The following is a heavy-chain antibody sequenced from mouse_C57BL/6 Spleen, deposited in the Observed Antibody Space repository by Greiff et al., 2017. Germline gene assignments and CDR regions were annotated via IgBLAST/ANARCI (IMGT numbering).Heavy chain of an antibody. J-gene: IGHJ3*01. CDR3: ARLHDGHSAPGFAY. CDR1: GFTFSSYG. Sequence: EVMLVESGGDLVKPGGSLKLSCAAPGFTFSSYGMSWVRQTPDKRLEWVATISSGGSYTYYPDSVKGRFTIARDNAKNALYLQMSSLKSEDTAMYYCARLHDGHSAPGFAYWGQGTLVTVSA. V-gene: IGHV5-6*01. D-gene: IGHD2-3*01. CDR2: ISSGGSYT.